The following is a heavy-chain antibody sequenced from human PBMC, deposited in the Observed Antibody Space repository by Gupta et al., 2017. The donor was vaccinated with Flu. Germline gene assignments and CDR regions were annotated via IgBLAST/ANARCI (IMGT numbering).Heavy chain of an antibody. Sequence: PPGKGLEWIGEINHSGSTNYNPSLKSRVTISVDTSKNQFSLKLSSVTAADTAVYYCARVTRSWGYSLYYFDYWGQGTLVTVSS. CDR2: INHSGST. J-gene: IGHJ4*02. D-gene: IGHD5-18*01. V-gene: IGHV4-34*01. CDR3: ARVTRSWGYSLYYFDY.